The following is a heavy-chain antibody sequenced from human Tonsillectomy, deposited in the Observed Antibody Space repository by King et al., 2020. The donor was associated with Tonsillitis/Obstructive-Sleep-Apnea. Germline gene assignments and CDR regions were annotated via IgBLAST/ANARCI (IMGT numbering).Heavy chain of an antibody. CDR3: ARLVDTAMDSDFYYGMDV. CDR1: GYRFSKYW. CDR2: IDPSDSYV. V-gene: IGHV5-10-1*03. Sequence: VQLVESGAEVKKPGESLRISCQGSGYRFSKYWITWVRQMPGKGLEWMGRIDPSDSYVNNSPSFQGHVSISVDKSINTAYLQWSSLKASDTAIYYCARLVDTAMDSDFYYGMDVWGQGTTVTSP. D-gene: IGHD5-18*01. J-gene: IGHJ6*02.